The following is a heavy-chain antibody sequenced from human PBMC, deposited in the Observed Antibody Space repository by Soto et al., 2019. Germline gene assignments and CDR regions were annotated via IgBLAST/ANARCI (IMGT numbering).Heavy chain of an antibody. CDR2: IYYSGST. J-gene: IGHJ6*02. Sequence: SGTVSLTCSVSGGSISSDYWSWIRQPPGKGLEWIGYIYYSGSTNYNPSLKSRVTISVDTSKNQFSLKLSSVTAADTAVYYCARGVESVTYGGYPIYYDYGMDVWGQGTTVTVSS. V-gene: IGHV4-59*01. CDR1: GGSISSDY. D-gene: IGHD5-12*01. CDR3: ARGVESVTYGGYPIYYDYGMDV.